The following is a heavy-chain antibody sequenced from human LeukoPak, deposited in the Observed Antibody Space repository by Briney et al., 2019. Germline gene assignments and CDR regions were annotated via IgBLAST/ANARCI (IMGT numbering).Heavy chain of an antibody. V-gene: IGHV3-23*01. CDR3: AKDHPVDSSGYYYESSVFDY. CDR1: GFTFSSYA. J-gene: IGHJ4*02. Sequence: GGSLRLSCAASGFTFSSYAMSWVRQAPGKGLEWVSAISGSGGSTYYADSVKGRFTISRDNSKNTLYLQMNSLRAEDTAEYYCAKDHPVDSSGYYYESSVFDYWGQGTLVTVSS. D-gene: IGHD3-22*01. CDR2: ISGSGGST.